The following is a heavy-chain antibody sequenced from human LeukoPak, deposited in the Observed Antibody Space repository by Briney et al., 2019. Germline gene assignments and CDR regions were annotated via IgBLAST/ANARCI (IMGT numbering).Heavy chain of an antibody. Sequence: PSETLSLSCAVSCGSISSDIFYWNWIRQHPGKGLEWIGSIDTSSGTSYNLSLESRITISLDTSDNQFFLKMSSVTAAATALYYCGKVGGKSNAWGQGTLVTVSS. CDR2: IDTSSGT. V-gene: IGHV4-31*11. J-gene: IGHJ5*02. CDR1: CGSISSDIFY. D-gene: IGHD4-23*01. CDR3: GKVGGKSNA.